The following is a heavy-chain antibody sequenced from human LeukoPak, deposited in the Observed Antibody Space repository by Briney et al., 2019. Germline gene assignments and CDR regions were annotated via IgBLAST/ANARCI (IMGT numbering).Heavy chain of an antibody. J-gene: IGHJ4*02. D-gene: IGHD6-13*01. CDR1: GFTFSSYS. V-gene: IGHV3-21*01. CDR3: ARWAGSSSWYGKIDTIDY. Sequence: PGGSLRLSCAASGFTFSSYSMNWVRQAPGKGLEWVSSISSSSSYIYYADSVKGRFTISRDNAKNSLYLQMNSLRAEDTAVYYCARWAGSSSWYGKIDTIDYWGQGTLVTVSS. CDR2: ISSSSSYI.